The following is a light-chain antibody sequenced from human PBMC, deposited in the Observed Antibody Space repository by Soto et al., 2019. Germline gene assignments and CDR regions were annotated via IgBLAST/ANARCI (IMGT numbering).Light chain of an antibody. J-gene: IGKJ1*01. CDR1: QTVSSW. CDR3: QQYGISRT. V-gene: IGKV1-5*01. Sequence: IKMTQSPSTLSASVGDRVTITCRASQTVSSWLAWYQHKPGKAPKLLIYAASSLQSGVPSRFSGSGSGTDFTLTISRLEPEDFAVYCCQQYGISRTFGQGTKVDI. CDR2: AAS.